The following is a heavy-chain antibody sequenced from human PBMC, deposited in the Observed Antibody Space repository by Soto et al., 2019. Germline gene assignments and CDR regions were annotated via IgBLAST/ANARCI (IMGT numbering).Heavy chain of an antibody. D-gene: IGHD6-19*01. CDR1: GFSFNTRGVG. CDR3: AHLVPGPLSFAY. V-gene: IGHV2-5*02. J-gene: IGHJ4*02. CDR2: IYWDNDR. Sequence: QITFKESGPSLINPTQTLALTCTFSGFSFNTRGVGVAWIRQPPGKTLEWLAVIYWDNDRRYRPSLTDRLSITKDMSTKQVVLTMTNVDPVDTGTYYCAHLVPGPLSFAYWGQGALVTVSS.